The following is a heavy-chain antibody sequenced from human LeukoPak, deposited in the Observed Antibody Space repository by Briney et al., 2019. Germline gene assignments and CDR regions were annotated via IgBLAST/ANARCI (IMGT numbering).Heavy chain of an antibody. CDR2: ISYDGSNK. CDR1: GFTFSSYG. V-gene: IGHV3-30*18. D-gene: IGHD1-26*01. J-gene: IGHJ4*02. Sequence: GRSLRLSCAASGFTFSSYGMHWVRQAPGKGLEWVAVISYDGSNKYYADSVKGRFTISRDNSKNTLYLQMNSLRAEDTAVYYCAKGDIEGGAIDYWGQGTLVTVSS. CDR3: AKGDIEGGAIDY.